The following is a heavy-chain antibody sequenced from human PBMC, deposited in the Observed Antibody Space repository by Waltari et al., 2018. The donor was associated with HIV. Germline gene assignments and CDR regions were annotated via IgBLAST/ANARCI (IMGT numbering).Heavy chain of an antibody. Sequence: VHFVLSGAELKKRGSSGTPARKSTGGTVSPYAVIWGRQAPGQGLEWMGGIIPLFGTVHYAQKFQGRVTITADGSTSTVYMELSSLRSEDTAVYYCARDKAHNDVWSGYVSWGQGTLVTVSS. J-gene: IGHJ5*02. CDR3: ARDKAHNDVWSGYVS. CDR1: GGTVSPYA. D-gene: IGHD3-3*01. V-gene: IGHV1-69*01. CDR2: IIPLFGTV.